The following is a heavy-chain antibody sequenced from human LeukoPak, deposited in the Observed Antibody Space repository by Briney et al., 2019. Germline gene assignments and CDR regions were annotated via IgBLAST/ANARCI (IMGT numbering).Heavy chain of an antibody. CDR3: ARDNSVGDNAWWFDP. Sequence: ASVTVSCKASGYTFTDYYLHWLRQAPGQGLEWMGWINPKSGDTHYAQKFQGRVTMTRDMSTSTDYMELSSLRSEDTAIYYCARDNSVGDNAWWFDPWGQGTLVTVSS. CDR1: GYTFTDYY. V-gene: IGHV1-2*02. D-gene: IGHD1-26*01. J-gene: IGHJ5*02. CDR2: INPKSGDT.